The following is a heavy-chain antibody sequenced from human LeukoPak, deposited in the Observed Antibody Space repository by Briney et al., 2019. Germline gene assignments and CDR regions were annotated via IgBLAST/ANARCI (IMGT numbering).Heavy chain of an antibody. Sequence: PGGSLRLSCAASGFTFDDYAMPWVRQAPGKGLEWVSGISWNSGSIGYADSVKGRFTISRDNAKNSLYLQMNSLRAEDTALYYCAKDFSIGYCSGGSCYFDYWGQGTLVTVSS. J-gene: IGHJ4*02. V-gene: IGHV3-9*01. CDR2: ISWNSGSI. CDR1: GFTFDDYA. D-gene: IGHD2-15*01. CDR3: AKDFSIGYCSGGSCYFDY.